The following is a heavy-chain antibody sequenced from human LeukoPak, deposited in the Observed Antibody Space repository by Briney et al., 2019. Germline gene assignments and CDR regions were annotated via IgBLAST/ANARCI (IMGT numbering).Heavy chain of an antibody. CDR3: ARVFIAGMDV. J-gene: IGHJ6*02. CDR1: GGTFSSYA. CDR2: ISAYNGNT. Sequence: ASVTVSCKASGGTFSSYAISWVRQAPGQGLEWMGWISAYNGNTNYAQKLQGRVTMTTDTSTSTAYMELRSLRSDDTAVYYCARVFIAGMDVWGQGTTVTVSS. D-gene: IGHD6-13*01. V-gene: IGHV1-18*01.